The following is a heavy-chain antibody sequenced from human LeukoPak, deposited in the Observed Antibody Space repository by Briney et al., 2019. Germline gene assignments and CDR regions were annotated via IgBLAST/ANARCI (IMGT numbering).Heavy chain of an antibody. CDR3: ARPPYSSSWDPGWFDP. Sequence: PGGSLRLSCVASGFTFSDYYMSWIRQAPGKGLEWVSYISSSSYYTNYADSVRGRFTISRDNAKNSLYLQMNSLRAEDTAVYYCARPPYSSSWDPGWFDPWGQGTLITVSS. CDR2: ISSSSYYT. V-gene: IGHV3-11*06. CDR1: GFTFSDYY. D-gene: IGHD6-13*01. J-gene: IGHJ5*02.